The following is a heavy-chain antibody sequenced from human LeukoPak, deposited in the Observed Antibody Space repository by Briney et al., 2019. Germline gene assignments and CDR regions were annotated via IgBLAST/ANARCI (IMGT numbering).Heavy chain of an antibody. V-gene: IGHV3-11*01. CDR3: ARDPPVGAAAGIYGMDV. D-gene: IGHD6-13*01. J-gene: IGHJ6*02. Sequence: KPGGSLRLSCAASGFTFSDYYMSWIRQAPGKGLEWVSYISSSGSTIYYADSVKGRFTISRDNAKNSLYLQMNSLRAEDTAVYYCARDPPVGAAAGIYGMDVWGQGTTVTVSS. CDR2: ISSSGSTI. CDR1: GFTFSDYY.